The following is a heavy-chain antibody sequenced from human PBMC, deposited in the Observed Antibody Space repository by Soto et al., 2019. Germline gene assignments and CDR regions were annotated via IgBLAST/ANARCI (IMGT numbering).Heavy chain of an antibody. CDR1: GFTFDNYA. CDR3: AKVSLGATTITDFYYYGMDV. D-gene: IGHD1-26*01. V-gene: IGHV3-23*01. CDR2: ITGSGENT. J-gene: IGHJ6*02. Sequence: GSLRLSCAASGFTFDNYAMNWVRQAPGKGLEWVSGITGSGENTYYADSVKGRFTISRDNSKNTLYVQLNSLRVEDTAIYYCAKVSLGATTITDFYYYGMDVWGQGTMVTVS.